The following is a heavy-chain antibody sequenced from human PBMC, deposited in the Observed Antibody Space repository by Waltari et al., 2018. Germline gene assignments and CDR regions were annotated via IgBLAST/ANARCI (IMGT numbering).Heavy chain of an antibody. CDR3: VRDRGGLTHFDWFLSV. Sequence: QVHLQESGPGLVKPSETLSLTCTVFGGTITGHHWGWVRQPPGMGLEWIGYMYYTGRVNFTPSFRSRITMSVDTSKNLFFLNLSSVTAADTAMYYCVRDRGGLTHFDWFLSVWGQGKMVLVSS. D-gene: IGHD3-9*01. CDR2: MYYTGRV. J-gene: IGHJ3*01. V-gene: IGHV4-59*11. CDR1: GGTITGHH.